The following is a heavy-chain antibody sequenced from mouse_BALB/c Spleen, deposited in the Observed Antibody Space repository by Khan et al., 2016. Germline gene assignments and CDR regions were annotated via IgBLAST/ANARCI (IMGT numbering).Heavy chain of an antibody. D-gene: IGHD1-1*02. V-gene: IGHV3-2*02. CDR3: AREDYSWFSY. J-gene: IGHJ3*01. Sequence: VQLQASGPGLVKPSQSLSLTCTVTGYSITSDYAWNWIRQFPGNKLEWMGYINYSGDTHYNPSLKSRISITRDTSKNHFFLHLTSVTAEDTATYCCAREDYSWFSYWGQGTLVTVSA. CDR2: INYSGDT. CDR1: GYSITSDYA.